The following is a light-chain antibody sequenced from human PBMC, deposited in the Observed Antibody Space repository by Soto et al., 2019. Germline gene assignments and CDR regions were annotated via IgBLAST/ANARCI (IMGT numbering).Light chain of an antibody. CDR1: QSVTNN. Sequence: EIVLTQSPATLSVSPGERATLSCRASQSVTNNNLAWYQQRPGQAPRLLFYGASTRATGIPARFSGSGSGTEFTLTISSLQFEDFAVYYCHQYNNWPPMYTFGQGTKLEIK. V-gene: IGKV3-15*01. J-gene: IGKJ2*01. CDR2: GAS. CDR3: HQYNNWPPMYT.